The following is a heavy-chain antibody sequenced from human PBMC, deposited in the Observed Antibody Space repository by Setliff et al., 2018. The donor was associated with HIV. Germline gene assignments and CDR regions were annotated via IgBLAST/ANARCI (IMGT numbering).Heavy chain of an antibody. CDR3: VKEYHTEVTDTRVANYVDY. D-gene: IGHD4-4*01. Sequence: GASVKVSCKASGYSFINYGINWVRQAPGQGLEWMGWISTYSDETSYAQNLQGRVTMTSDTSTSTVYMELRSLRSEDTAIYYCVKEYHTEVTDTRVANYVDYWGQGTLVTVSS. CDR2: ISTYSDET. CDR1: GYSFINYG. J-gene: IGHJ4*02. V-gene: IGHV1-18*01.